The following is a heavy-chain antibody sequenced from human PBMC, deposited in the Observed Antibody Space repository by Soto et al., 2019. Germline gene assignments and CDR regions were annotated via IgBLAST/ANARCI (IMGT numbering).Heavy chain of an antibody. CDR2: IEHSDSLT. CDR3: ARSNYYYYYSLDV. Sequence: GESLTLSCKCSGNNISGYWINWVRQMPGKGREWMGRIEHSDSLTDYSPSFQGRVTISADKSINTAYLQWSSLKASDTAIYYCARSNYYYYYSLDVWGPGTTVTVSS. V-gene: IGHV5-10-1*01. D-gene: IGHD4-4*01. J-gene: IGHJ6*02. CDR1: GNNISGYW.